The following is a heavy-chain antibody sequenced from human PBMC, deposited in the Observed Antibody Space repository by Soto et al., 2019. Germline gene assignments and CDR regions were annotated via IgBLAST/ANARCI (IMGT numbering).Heavy chain of an antibody. V-gene: IGHV3-72*01. CDR2: TRNKANTYTT. Sequence: QPGGSLRLSCAASGFTFSDHYMDWVRQAPGKGLEWVGRTRNKANTYTTEYAASVEGRFTISRDDSKNSLFLQLNSLKTEDTAVYYCAREEGLMVRGVIGYYAMDVWGQGTTVTVSS. D-gene: IGHD3-10*01. J-gene: IGHJ6*02. CDR1: GFTFSDHY. CDR3: AREEGLMVRGVIGYYAMDV.